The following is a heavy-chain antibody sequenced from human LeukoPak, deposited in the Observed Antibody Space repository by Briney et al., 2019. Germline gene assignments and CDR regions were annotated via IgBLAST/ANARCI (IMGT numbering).Heavy chain of an antibody. V-gene: IGHV3-9*01. D-gene: IGHD6-19*01. Sequence: GRSLRLSCAASGFTFDDYAMHWVRQAPGKGLEWVSGISWNSGSIVYADSVKGRFTISRDNAKNSLYLQMNSLRAEDTALYYCAKGGRVAVAGNWFDPWGQGTLVTVSS. CDR1: GFTFDDYA. CDR3: AKGGRVAVAGNWFDP. CDR2: ISWNSGSI. J-gene: IGHJ5*02.